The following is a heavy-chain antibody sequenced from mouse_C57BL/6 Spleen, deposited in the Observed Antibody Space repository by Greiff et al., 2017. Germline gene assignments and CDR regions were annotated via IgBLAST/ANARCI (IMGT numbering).Heavy chain of an antibody. V-gene: IGHV6-3*01. Sequence: EVKVVESGGCLVQPGGSMQLSCVASGFTFSNYWMNWVRQSPETGLEWVAQIRLKSDNYATHYAESVKGRFTISRDDSKSSVYLQMNNLRAEDTGIYYCTGGYYDYDGFAYWGQAALVPASA. D-gene: IGHD2-4*01. CDR3: TGGYYDYDGFAY. CDR2: IRLKSDNYAT. J-gene: IGHJ3*01. CDR1: GFTFSNYW.